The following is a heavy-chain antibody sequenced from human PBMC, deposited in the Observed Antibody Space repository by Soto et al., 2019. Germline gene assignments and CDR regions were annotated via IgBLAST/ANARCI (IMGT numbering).Heavy chain of an antibody. CDR2: IYYSGST. D-gene: IGHD6-13*01. Sequence: PSETLSLTCTVSGGSISSSSYYWGWIRQPPGKGLEWIGSIYYSGSTYYNPSLKSRVTISVDTSKNQFSLKLSSVTAADTAVYYCARHDVGIAAAGTILYDYGMDVWGQGTTVTVSS. J-gene: IGHJ6*02. V-gene: IGHV4-39*01. CDR3: ARHDVGIAAAGTILYDYGMDV. CDR1: GGSISSSSYY.